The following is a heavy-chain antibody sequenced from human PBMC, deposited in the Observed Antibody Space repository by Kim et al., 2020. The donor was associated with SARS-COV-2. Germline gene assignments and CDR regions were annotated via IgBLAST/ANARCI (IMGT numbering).Heavy chain of an antibody. CDR1: GFTFSSYA. Sequence: GGSLRLSCAASGFTFSSYAMHWVRQAPGKGLEWVAAISGGGGSTYYADSVKGRFTISRDNSKNTLFLQMNSLRVDDTAVYYCVKVEGEDRVGKGAGPFINCCGMHVWGQGTTVTVSS. J-gene: IGHJ6*02. V-gene: IGHV3-23*01. CDR3: VKVEGEDRVGKGAGPFINCCGMHV. CDR2: ISGGGGST. D-gene: IGHD3-10*01.